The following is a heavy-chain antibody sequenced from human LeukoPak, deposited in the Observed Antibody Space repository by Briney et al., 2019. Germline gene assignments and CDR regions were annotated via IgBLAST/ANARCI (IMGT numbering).Heavy chain of an antibody. CDR1: GYTFTGYY. Sequence: ASVKVYCKASGYTFTGYYMHWVRQAPGQGLEWMGWINPNSGGTNYAQKFQGRVTMTRDTSINTAYMELSRLRSDDTAVYYCARALGYGGNNDAFDIWGQGTMVTVSS. CDR2: INPNSGGT. CDR3: ARALGYGGNNDAFDI. D-gene: IGHD4-23*01. J-gene: IGHJ3*02. V-gene: IGHV1-2*02.